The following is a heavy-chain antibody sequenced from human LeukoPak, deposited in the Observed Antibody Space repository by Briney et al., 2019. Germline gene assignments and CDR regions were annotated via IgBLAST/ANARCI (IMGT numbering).Heavy chain of an antibody. Sequence: GGSLRLSCAASGFTFSSYGMHWVRQAPGKGLEWVAFIRYDGSNKYYADSVKARFTLSRDNSKNTMYLQMNTLRAEDTAVYYCATGYSSGWYGRLDYWGQGTLVTVSS. V-gene: IGHV3-30*02. CDR2: IRYDGSNK. CDR1: GFTFSSYG. CDR3: ATGYSSGWYGRLDY. D-gene: IGHD6-19*01. J-gene: IGHJ4*02.